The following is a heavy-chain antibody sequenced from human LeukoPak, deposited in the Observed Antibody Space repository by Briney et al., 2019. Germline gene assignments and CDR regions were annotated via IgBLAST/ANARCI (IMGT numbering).Heavy chain of an antibody. CDR3: ARRAWWDGYNLDY. D-gene: IGHD5-24*01. J-gene: IGHJ4*02. CDR2: IYYSGST. V-gene: IGHV4-39*01. Sequence: SETLSLTCTVSGGSISSSSYYWGWIRQPPGKGLEWIGSIYYSGSTYYNPSLKSRVTISVDTSKNQFSLKLSSVTAADTAVYYCARRAWWDGYNLDYWGQETLVTVSS. CDR1: GGSISSSSYY.